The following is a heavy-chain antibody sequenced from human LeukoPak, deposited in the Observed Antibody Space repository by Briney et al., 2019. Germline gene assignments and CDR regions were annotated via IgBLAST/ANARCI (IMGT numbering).Heavy chain of an antibody. CDR2: ISGSGGST. CDR3: AKAPVTTCRGAYCYPFDY. V-gene: IGHV3-23*01. J-gene: IGHJ4*02. Sequence: GGSLRLSCVVSGFSFNNSAVSWVRQAPGKGLEWVSGISGSGGSTYYADSVKGRFTISRDSSKNTLFLQMNRLRPEDAAVYYCAKAPVTTCRGAYCYPFDYWGQGTLVTVSS. CDR1: GFSFNNSA. D-gene: IGHD2-21*01.